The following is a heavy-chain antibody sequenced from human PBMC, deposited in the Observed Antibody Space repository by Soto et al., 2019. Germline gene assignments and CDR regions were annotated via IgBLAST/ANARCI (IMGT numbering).Heavy chain of an antibody. V-gene: IGHV4-39*01. CDR3: TRPEGGAAADRPLDY. Sequence: QLRLQESGPGLVKPSETLSLTCSVSGASIRSTSYYWGWIRQPPGKGLEWIGSIYYSGSTHYSPSLTSRIILSIDTSTNQFSLKLTSVTAADTAVYYCTRPEGGAAADRPLDYWGQATLVTASS. J-gene: IGHJ4*02. CDR1: GASIRSTSYY. CDR2: IYYSGST. D-gene: IGHD6-13*01.